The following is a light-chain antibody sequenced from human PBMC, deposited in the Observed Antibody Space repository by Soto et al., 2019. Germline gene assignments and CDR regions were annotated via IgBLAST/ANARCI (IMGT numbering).Light chain of an antibody. CDR1: QSISTY. J-gene: IGKJ4*01. CDR3: QHGYSTPLT. V-gene: IGKV1-39*01. CDR2: AAS. Sequence: DIQMTQSPSSLSASVGDRVIITCRASQSISTYLHWYQQKPGKAPNLLIYAASTLQSGVPSRFSGSGSGTDLTLTISSLQPEDFATYFCQHGYSTPLTFGGGTKVDIK.